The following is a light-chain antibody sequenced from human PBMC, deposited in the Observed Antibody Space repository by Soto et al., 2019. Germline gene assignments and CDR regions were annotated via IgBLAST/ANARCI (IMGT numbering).Light chain of an antibody. CDR1: RSVSTS. J-gene: IGKJ1*01. Sequence: DIQMTQSPSTLSASVGVRVTITCRASRSVSTSLTWYQKKPGKAPKLLIFDASSLESGVPSRFSGSGSGTELTLTISGLQPDDFATYFCQQYKSYAPTFGQGTKVEIK. CDR2: DAS. V-gene: IGKV1-5*01. CDR3: QQYKSYAPT.